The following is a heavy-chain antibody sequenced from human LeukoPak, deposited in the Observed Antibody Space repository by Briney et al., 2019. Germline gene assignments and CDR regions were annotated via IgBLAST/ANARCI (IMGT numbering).Heavy chain of an antibody. D-gene: IGHD3-10*01. Sequence: GGSLRLSCAASGFTFDDYAMHWVRQAPGKGLEWVSGISWNSGSIGYADSVKGRFTISRDNAKNSLYLQMNSLRAEDMALYYCAKGGSGSYYRNFDYWGQGTLVTVSS. CDR2: ISWNSGSI. V-gene: IGHV3-9*03. CDR3: AKGGSGSYYRNFDY. J-gene: IGHJ4*02. CDR1: GFTFDDYA.